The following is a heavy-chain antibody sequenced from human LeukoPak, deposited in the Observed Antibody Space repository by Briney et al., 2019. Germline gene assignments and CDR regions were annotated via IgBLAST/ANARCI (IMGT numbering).Heavy chain of an antibody. V-gene: IGHV3-33*01. Sequence: GGSLRLSCAASGFIFKNYGMHWVRQAPGKGLEWVAVIWFEESHKYYRDSVEGRFIVSRDNAKNTLYLQMDSLRAEDTAVYYCARDPTTTTGPLDYWGRGTQVTVSS. CDR2: IWFEESHK. CDR3: ARDPTTTTGPLDY. CDR1: GFIFKNYG. J-gene: IGHJ4*02. D-gene: IGHD1-1*01.